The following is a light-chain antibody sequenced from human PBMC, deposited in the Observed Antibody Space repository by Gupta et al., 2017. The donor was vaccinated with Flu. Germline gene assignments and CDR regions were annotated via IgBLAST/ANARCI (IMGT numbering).Light chain of an antibody. CDR3: QQYVGSPPWT. Sequence: DILLTQSPGTPSLSPGERATPSCRASHNSYNNYLAWYQQKPGQAPRLLIHGASRRATGIPDRFSGSGSGTDFTLTISRLEPEDFAVYYCQQYVGSPPWTFGQGTKVEIK. CDR2: GAS. J-gene: IGKJ1*01. CDR1: HNSYNNY. V-gene: IGKV3-20*01.